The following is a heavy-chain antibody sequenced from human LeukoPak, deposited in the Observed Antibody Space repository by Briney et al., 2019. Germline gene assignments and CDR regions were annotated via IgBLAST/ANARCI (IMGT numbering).Heavy chain of an antibody. CDR2: INPNSGGT. Sequence: GASVKVSCKASGYTFTGYYMHWVRQAPGQGLEWMGWINPNSGGTNYAQKFQGRVTMTRDTSISTAYMELSRLRSDDTAVYYCARDRIAVAGTAGTFDYWGQGTLVTVSS. D-gene: IGHD6-19*01. J-gene: IGHJ4*02. V-gene: IGHV1-2*02. CDR1: GYTFTGYY. CDR3: ARDRIAVAGTAGTFDY.